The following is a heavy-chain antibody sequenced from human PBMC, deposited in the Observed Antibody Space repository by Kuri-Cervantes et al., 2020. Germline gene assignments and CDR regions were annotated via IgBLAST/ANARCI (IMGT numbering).Heavy chain of an antibody. CDR1: GFTFSSYA. J-gene: IGHJ6*02. V-gene: IGHV3-23*01. CDR2: ISGSGGST. CDR3: AKAGYSSSWYGSVGYYYYGMDV. Sequence: LSLTCAASGFTFSSYAMSWVRQAPGKGLEWVSGISGSGGSTYYADSVKGRFTISRDNSKNTLYLQMNSLRAEDTAVYYCAKAGYSSSWYGSVGYYYYGMDVWGQGTTVTVSS. D-gene: IGHD6-13*01.